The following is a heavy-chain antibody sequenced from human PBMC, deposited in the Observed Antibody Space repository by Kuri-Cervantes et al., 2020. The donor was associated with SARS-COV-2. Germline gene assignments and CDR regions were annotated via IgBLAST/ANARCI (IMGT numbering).Heavy chain of an antibody. J-gene: IGHJ6*02. CDR3: AREEYGSGSYGMDV. CDR2: IYSGGST. D-gene: IGHD3-10*01. CDR1: GFTVSSNY. V-gene: IGHV3-53*01. Sequence: GESLKISCAASGFTVSSNYMSWVRQAPGKGLEWVSVIYSGGSTYYADSVKGRFTISRDNAKNSLYLQMNSLRAEDTAVYYCAREEYGSGSYGMDVWGQGTTVTVSS.